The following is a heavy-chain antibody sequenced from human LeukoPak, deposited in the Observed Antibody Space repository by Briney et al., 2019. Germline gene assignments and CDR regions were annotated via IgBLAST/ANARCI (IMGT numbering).Heavy chain of an antibody. D-gene: IGHD6-19*01. CDR2: TRNKANSYTT. Sequence: PGGSLRLSCAASGFTFSDHYMDWVCQAPGRGLEWVGRTRNKANSYTTEYAASVKGRFTIPRDDSKNSLYLQMNSLKTEDTAVYYCARGDSSGWYAFDYWGQGTLVTVSS. CDR3: ARGDSSGWYAFDY. CDR1: GFTFSDHY. J-gene: IGHJ4*02. V-gene: IGHV3-72*01.